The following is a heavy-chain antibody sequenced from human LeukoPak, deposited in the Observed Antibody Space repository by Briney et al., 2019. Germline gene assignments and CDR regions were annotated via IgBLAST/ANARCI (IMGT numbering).Heavy chain of an antibody. CDR2: INHSGSA. D-gene: IGHD3-16*01. CDR3: ARGSRMITFGGARRSIGIGDY. V-gene: IGHV4-34*01. CDR1: GGSISSYY. J-gene: IGHJ4*02. Sequence: SETLSLTCTVSGGSISSYYWSWIRQPPGKGLEWIGEINHSGSANYNPSLKSRVTISVDTSKNQFSLKLSSVTAADTAVYYCARGSRMITFGGARRSIGIGDYWGQGTLVTVSS.